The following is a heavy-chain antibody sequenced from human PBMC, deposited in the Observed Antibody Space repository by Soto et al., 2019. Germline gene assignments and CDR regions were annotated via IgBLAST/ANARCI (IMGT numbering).Heavy chain of an antibody. D-gene: IGHD6-6*01. CDR3: ASQLVRRVYYHGMDV. CDR2: INHSGST. J-gene: IGHJ6*02. Sequence: SETQSLTCAVYGGSFSGYYWSWIRQPPGKGLEWIGEINHSGSTNYNPSLKSRVTISVDTSKNQFSLKLSSVTAADTAVYYCASQLVRRVYYHGMDVWGQGTTVTVSS. V-gene: IGHV4-34*01. CDR1: GGSFSGYY.